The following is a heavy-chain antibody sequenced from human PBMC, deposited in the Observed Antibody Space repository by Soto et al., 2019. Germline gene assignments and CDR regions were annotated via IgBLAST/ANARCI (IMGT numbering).Heavy chain of an antibody. CDR1: GYTFTSYA. J-gene: IGHJ4*02. Sequence: ASVKVSCKASGYTFTSYAMHWVRQAPGQRLEWMGWINAGNGNTKYSQKFQGRVTITRDTSASTAYMELSSLRSEDTAVYYCARGPGIAAAGIFDYWGQGTLVTVSS. CDR3: ARGPGIAAAGIFDY. V-gene: IGHV1-3*01. CDR2: INAGNGNT. D-gene: IGHD6-13*01.